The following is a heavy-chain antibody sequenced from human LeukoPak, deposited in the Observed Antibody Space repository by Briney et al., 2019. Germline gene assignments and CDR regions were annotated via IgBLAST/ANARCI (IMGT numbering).Heavy chain of an antibody. CDR3: ARDPGYSSSYYFDY. J-gene: IGHJ4*02. CDR2: ISGYKGNT. V-gene: IGHV1-18*01. Sequence: GASVKVSCKASGYTFTSYGISWVRQAPGQGLEWMGWISGYKGNTNYAQKFQGRVTMTTDTSTSIAYMELRSLRSDDTAVYYCARDPGYSSSYYFDYWGQGTLVTVSS. D-gene: IGHD6-19*01. CDR1: GYTFTSYG.